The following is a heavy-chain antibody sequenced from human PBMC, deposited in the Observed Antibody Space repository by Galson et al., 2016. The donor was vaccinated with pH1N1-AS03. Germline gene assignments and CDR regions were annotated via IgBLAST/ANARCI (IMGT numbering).Heavy chain of an antibody. V-gene: IGHV4-34*01. CDR3: ARGSYSSGWCRGRNAFDI. D-gene: IGHD6-19*01. CDR2: INHSGST. J-gene: IGHJ3*02. Sequence: ETLSLTCAVYGGSLNNYYWNWIRQSPGKGLEWVGEINHSGSTDYNPSLKSRVTISVDPSKNQISLNLNSVTAADTAVYYCARGSYSSGWCRGRNAFDIWGQGTMVTVSS. CDR1: GGSLNNYY.